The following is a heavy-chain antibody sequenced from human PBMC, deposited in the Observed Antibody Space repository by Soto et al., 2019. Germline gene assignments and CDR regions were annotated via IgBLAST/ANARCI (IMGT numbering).Heavy chain of an antibody. CDR3: ARDRSGRNAFDI. J-gene: IGHJ3*02. V-gene: IGHV3-30-3*01. Sequence: QVQLVESGGGVVQPGRSLRLSCAASGFTFSSYAMHWVRQAPGKGLEWVAVISYDGSNKYYADSVKGRFTISRDNSKNTLYLQMNSLRAEDPAVYYCARDRSGRNAFDIWGQGTMVPVSS. CDR1: GFTFSSYA. D-gene: IGHD5-12*01. CDR2: ISYDGSNK.